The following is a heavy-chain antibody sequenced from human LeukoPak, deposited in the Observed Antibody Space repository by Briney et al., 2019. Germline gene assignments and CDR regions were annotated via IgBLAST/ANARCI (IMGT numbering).Heavy chain of an antibody. CDR3: ARGSGSSLSAFDI. CDR1: GFTLSGYE. Sequence: GGSLRLSCVASGFTLSGYEANWVRQAPGKGLEWVSYIGRSGSPIYYADSVKGRFTISRDNAKNSLYLQMNSLRVEDTAVYYCARGSGSSLSAFDIWGQGTMVTVSS. V-gene: IGHV3-48*03. J-gene: IGHJ3*02. CDR2: IGRSGSPI. D-gene: IGHD1-26*01.